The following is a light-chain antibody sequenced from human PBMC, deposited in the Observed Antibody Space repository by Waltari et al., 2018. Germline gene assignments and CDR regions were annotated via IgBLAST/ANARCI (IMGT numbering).Light chain of an antibody. CDR1: SLAVGCYTY. CDR3: SSYTSSSTRV. CDR2: DVS. J-gene: IGLJ3*02. V-gene: IGLV2-14*03. Sequence: QPALPQPASVSGSPGQSITIPCPGTSLAVGCYTYVSWYQQHPGKAPKLMIYDVSNRPSGGSNRFSGSKSGNTASLTISGLQAEDEADYYCSSYTSSSTRVFGGGTKLTVL.